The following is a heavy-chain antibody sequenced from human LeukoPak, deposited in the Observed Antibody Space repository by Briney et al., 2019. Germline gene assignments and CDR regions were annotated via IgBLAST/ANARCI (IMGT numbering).Heavy chain of an antibody. CDR1: GFTVNTNY. D-gene: IGHD6-6*01. CDR2: IRSSNNHI. CDR3: ARGEDSSASDY. J-gene: IGHJ4*02. Sequence: GRSLRLSCAASGFTVNTNYMSWVRQAPGRGLEWVSCIRSSNNHIYYADSVKGRFTISRVNAKRILYLQMNSLRAEDTAVYYCARGEDSSASDYWGQGTLVTVSS. V-gene: IGHV3-21*01.